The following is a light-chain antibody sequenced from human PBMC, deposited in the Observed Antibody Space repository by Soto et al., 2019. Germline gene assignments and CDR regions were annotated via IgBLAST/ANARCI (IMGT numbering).Light chain of an antibody. J-gene: IGKJ3*01. CDR1: QDISNH. CDR3: PPNDSLPVP. V-gene: IGKV1-33*01. CDR2: DAS. Sequence: DIQMTQSPSSLSASVGDRVTITCQATQDISNHLNWYQQRPGKAPKALIYDASNLRQGIPSRFSGSGSGTHFTFTLRPLQPDYFGTYYFPPNDSLPVPIGRGTKV.